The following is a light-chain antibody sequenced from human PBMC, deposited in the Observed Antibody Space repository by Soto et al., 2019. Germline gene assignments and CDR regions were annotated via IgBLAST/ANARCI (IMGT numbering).Light chain of an antibody. J-gene: IGKJ4*01. CDR3: QQSYSTPR. Sequence: DIQMTQSPSPLSASVGDRVTITCRASQTIRNYLNWYQQKPGEAPKLLIYAASRSQSGVPSRFSGSGSGTDFTLTINTLQPEDIATYYCQQSYSTPRFGGGTKVDIK. CDR1: QTIRNY. V-gene: IGKV1-39*01. CDR2: AAS.